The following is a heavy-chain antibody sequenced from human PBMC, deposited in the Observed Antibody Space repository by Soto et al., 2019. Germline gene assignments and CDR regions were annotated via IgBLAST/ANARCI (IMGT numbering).Heavy chain of an antibody. D-gene: IGHD2-21*02. J-gene: IGHJ1*01. CDR1: GYTFTSYG. Sequence: ASVKVSCKASGYTFTSYGISWVRQAPGQGLEWMGWISAYNGNTNYAQKLQGRVTMTTDTSTSTAYMELRSLRSDDTAVYYCARVTARDHTLGVVTAIRNAEYFQHWGQGTLVTVSS. CDR3: ARVTARDHTLGVVTAIRNAEYFQH. CDR2: ISAYNGNT. V-gene: IGHV1-18*01.